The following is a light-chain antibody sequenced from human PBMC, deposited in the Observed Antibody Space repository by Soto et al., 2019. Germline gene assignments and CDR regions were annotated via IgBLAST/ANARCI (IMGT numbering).Light chain of an antibody. CDR1: SSDVGGYNY. CDR3: TSYTTNHPHV. V-gene: IGLV2-14*03. J-gene: IGLJ1*01. Sequence: QSVLTQPASVSGSPGQSITISCTGTSSDVGGYNYVSWYKQHPGKAPKLMIYEVINRPSGVSSRFSGSKSGNTASLTISGLQAEDEADYYCTSYTTNHPHVFGTGTKVT. CDR2: EVI.